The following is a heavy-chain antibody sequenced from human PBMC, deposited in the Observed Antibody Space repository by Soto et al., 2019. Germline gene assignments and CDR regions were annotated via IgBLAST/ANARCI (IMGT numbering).Heavy chain of an antibody. CDR1: GFTFSSYG. CDR2: IWYDGSNK. D-gene: IGHD1-26*01. Sequence: QVQLVESGGGVVQPGRSLRLSCAASGFTFSSYGMHWVRQAPGKGLEWVAVIWYDGSNKYYADSVKGRFTISRDNSKNTLYLQMNSLRAEDTAVYYCARDSGSYHGQYYYYYYGMDVWGQGTTVTVSS. V-gene: IGHV3-33*01. CDR3: ARDSGSYHGQYYYYYYGMDV. J-gene: IGHJ6*02.